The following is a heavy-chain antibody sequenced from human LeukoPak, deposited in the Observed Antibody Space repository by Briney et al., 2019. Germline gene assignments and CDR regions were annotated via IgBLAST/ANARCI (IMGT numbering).Heavy chain of an antibody. CDR1: GFTVSSNY. J-gene: IGHJ5*02. CDR2: IYSGGST. Sequence: AGGSLRLSCAASGFTVSSNYMSWVRQAPGKGLEWVSVIYSGGSTYYADSVKGRFTISRDNSKNTLYLQMNSLRAEDTAVYYCARDRGPSSGWGWFDPWGQGTLVTVSS. V-gene: IGHV3-53*01. CDR3: ARDRGPSSGWGWFDP. D-gene: IGHD6-19*01.